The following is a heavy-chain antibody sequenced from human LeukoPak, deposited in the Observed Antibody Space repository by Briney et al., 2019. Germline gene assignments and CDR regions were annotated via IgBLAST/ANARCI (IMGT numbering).Heavy chain of an antibody. Sequence: SETLSLTCTVSGGSISSGSYYWSWIRQPAGKGLEWIGRIYTSGSTNYNPSLKSRVTISVDTSKNQFSLKLSSVTAADTAVYYCARRAGGEDLLPYYFDYWGQGTLVTVSS. D-gene: IGHD3-22*01. V-gene: IGHV4-61*02. CDR3: ARRAGGEDLLPYYFDY. CDR2: IYTSGST. J-gene: IGHJ4*02. CDR1: GGSISSGSYY.